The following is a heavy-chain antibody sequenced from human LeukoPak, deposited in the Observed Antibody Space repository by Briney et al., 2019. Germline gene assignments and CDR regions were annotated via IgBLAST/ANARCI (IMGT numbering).Heavy chain of an antibody. D-gene: IGHD6-13*01. CDR1: GGSISSSSYY. J-gene: IGHJ4*02. CDR3: ASSLQGSSSPFDY. V-gene: IGHV4-39*01. Sequence: SETLSLTCTVSGGSISSSSYYWGWIRQPPGKGLEWIGSIYYSGSTYYNPSLESRVTISVDTSKNQFSLKLSSVTAADTAVYYCASSLQGSSSPFDYWGQGTLVTVSS. CDR2: IYYSGST.